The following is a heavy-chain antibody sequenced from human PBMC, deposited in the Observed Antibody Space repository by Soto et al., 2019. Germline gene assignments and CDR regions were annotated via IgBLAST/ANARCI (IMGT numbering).Heavy chain of an antibody. CDR1: GFTFSSYW. J-gene: IGHJ4*02. V-gene: IGHV3-7*04. CDR2: IKEDGTQK. Sequence: GGSLRLSCGTSGFTFSSYWLSWVRQAPGRGLEWVATIKEDGTQKYYVDSVKGRFTISRGNAKNLMYLQMNSLRVEDTAVYYCTRYVPAFDYWGQGTPVTVSS. CDR3: TRYVPAFDY. D-gene: IGHD3-10*02.